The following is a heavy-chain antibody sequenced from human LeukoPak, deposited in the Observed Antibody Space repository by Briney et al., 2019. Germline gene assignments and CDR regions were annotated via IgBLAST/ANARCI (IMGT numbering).Heavy chain of an antibody. CDR3: ARVEYSYGSGSKYYFEY. CDR1: GVSISSYY. CDR2: IYASGGT. J-gene: IGHJ4*02. Sequence: SETLSLTCAVSGVSISSYYWSWIRQPPGKGLEWIWRIYASGGTNYNPSLKSRVPMSVDTSKNQFSLKLGSVPAADRAVYYCARVEYSYGSGSKYYFEYWGQGTLVTVSS. V-gene: IGHV4-4*07. D-gene: IGHD3-10*01.